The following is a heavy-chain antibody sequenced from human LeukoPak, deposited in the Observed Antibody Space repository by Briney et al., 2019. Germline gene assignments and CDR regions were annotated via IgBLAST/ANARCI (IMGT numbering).Heavy chain of an antibody. Sequence: GGSLRLSCAASGFTFSSYAMSWVRQAPGKGLEWGSAISGSGGSTYYADSVKGRFTISRDNSKNTLYLQMNSLRAEDTAVYYCAKGQYYYDSSGYLYWGQGTLVTVSS. CDR3: AKGQYYYDSSGYLY. CDR1: GFTFSSYA. J-gene: IGHJ4*02. CDR2: ISGSGGST. V-gene: IGHV3-23*01. D-gene: IGHD3-22*01.